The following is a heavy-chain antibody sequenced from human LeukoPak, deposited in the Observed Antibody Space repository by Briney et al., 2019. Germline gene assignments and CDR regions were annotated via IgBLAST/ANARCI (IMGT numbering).Heavy chain of an antibody. J-gene: IGHJ4*02. CDR3: VTAIVGATFDS. Sequence: GGSLRLSCSASGFTFSSYAMDWVRQAPGKGLEYVSGISSNGGVTYYTDSVKGRFTISRDNSKNRMYLQMSSLRAEDTAVYYCVTAIVGATFDSWGQGTLVTVSS. CDR2: ISSNGGVT. CDR1: GFTFSSYA. D-gene: IGHD1-26*01. V-gene: IGHV3-64D*06.